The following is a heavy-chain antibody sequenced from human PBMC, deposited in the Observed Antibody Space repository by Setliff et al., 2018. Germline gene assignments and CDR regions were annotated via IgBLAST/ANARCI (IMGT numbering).Heavy chain of an antibody. CDR1: GYSISSGYY. D-gene: IGHD1-26*01. CDR2: IDHSGST. V-gene: IGHV4-38-2*01. CDR3: GRPLVGVTTGFEN. J-gene: IGHJ4*02. Sequence: KPSETLSLTCAVSGYSISSGYYWGWIRQPPGKGLEWIGSIDHSGSTHYNPSLKSRVTISVDTAKNQFSLKLRSVTAAGTAVYYCGRPLVGVTTGFENWGQGTLVTVSS.